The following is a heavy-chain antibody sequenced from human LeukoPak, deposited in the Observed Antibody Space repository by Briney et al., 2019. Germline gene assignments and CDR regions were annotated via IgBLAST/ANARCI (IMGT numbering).Heavy chain of an antibody. J-gene: IGHJ4*02. CDR3: ARGAYHYYDSSGYLN. CDR2: IYHSGST. CDR1: GGSISSSNW. D-gene: IGHD3-22*01. Sequence: PSGTLSLTCAVSGGSISSSNWWSWVRQPPGKGLEWIGEIYHSGSTNYNPSLKSRVTISVDKSKNQFSLKLSSVTAADTAVYYCARGAYHYYDSSGYLNWGQGTLVTVSS. V-gene: IGHV4-4*02.